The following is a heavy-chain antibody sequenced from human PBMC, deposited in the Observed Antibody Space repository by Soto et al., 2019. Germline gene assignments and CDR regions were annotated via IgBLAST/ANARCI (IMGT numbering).Heavy chain of an antibody. D-gene: IGHD3-3*01. CDR1: GFTFSSYA. CDR3: ARDPGGTDFAEWTYYFDY. CDR2: ISYDGSNK. V-gene: IGHV3-30-3*01. J-gene: IGHJ4*02. Sequence: QVQLVESGGGVVQPGRSLRLSCAASGFTFSSYAMHWVRQAPGKGLEWVAVISYDGSNKYYADSVKGRFTISRDNSKNTLYLPMSSLRADDTAVYYCARDPGGTDFAEWTYYFDYWGQGTLVTVSS.